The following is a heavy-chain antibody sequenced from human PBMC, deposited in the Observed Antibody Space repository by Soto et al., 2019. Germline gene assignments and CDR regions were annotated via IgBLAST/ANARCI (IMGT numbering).Heavy chain of an antibody. Sequence: QVQLVQSGAEVKKPGASVKVSCKASGYTFTGYSMHWVRQAPGQGLELMGWINPNRGGPTYAQKFKGWVNMTRDTGISTAYMELSRMRCYDTAVYYCARGWLSLALRDDYYGMDVWGHGTTFTVSS. CDR1: GYTFTGYS. V-gene: IGHV1-2*04. J-gene: IGHJ6*02. CDR2: INPNRGGP. D-gene: IGHD1-7*01. CDR3: ARGWLSLALRDDYYGMDV.